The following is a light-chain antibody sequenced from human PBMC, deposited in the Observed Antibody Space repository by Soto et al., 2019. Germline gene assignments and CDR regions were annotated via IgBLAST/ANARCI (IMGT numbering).Light chain of an antibody. J-gene: IGLJ2*01. CDR1: SGHTTYA. V-gene: IGLV4-69*01. Sequence: QLVLTQSPSASASLGASVKLTCTLSSGHTTYAIAWYQQQPKKGPRYFIKLNSDGSHTKGDGIPDRFSGSSSGAERYLSLSSLQSEDEADYYCQTWGTGIVFGGGTKLTVL. CDR2: LNSDGSH. CDR3: QTWGTGIV.